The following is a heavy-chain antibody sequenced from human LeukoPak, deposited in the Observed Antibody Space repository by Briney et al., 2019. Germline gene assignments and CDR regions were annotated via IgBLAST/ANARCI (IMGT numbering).Heavy chain of an antibody. Sequence: PGGSLRLSCAASGFTFSSYWMSWVRQAPGKGLEWVSNIKQDGSKTNYADSVKGRFTISRDNAKNSLYLPMNSLRAEDTAVYYCARGAQRLDAFDIWDRGTMVTVSS. J-gene: IGHJ3*02. CDR3: ARGAQRLDAFDI. D-gene: IGHD6-25*01. V-gene: IGHV3-7*01. CDR1: GFTFSSYW. CDR2: IKQDGSKT.